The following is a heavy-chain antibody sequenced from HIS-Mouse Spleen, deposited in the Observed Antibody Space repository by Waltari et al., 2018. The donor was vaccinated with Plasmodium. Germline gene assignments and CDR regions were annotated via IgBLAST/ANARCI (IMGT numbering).Heavy chain of an antibody. V-gene: IGHV3-30*03. CDR3: ATSGLTGGTYYFDY. CDR2: ISYDGRNK. D-gene: IGHD7-27*01. Sequence: VQLVESGGGVVQPATSLRLSRAASGFTFSSDGMHWVRQAPGKGLEWVAVISYDGRNKYYADSVKGRFTISRDNSENTLYLQMNSLRAEDTAVYYCATSGLTGGTYYFDYWGQGTLVTVSS. CDR1: GFTFSSDG. J-gene: IGHJ4*02.